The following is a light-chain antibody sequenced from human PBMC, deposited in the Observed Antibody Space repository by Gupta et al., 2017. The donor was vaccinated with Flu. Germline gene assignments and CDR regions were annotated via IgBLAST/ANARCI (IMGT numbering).Light chain of an antibody. CDR3: LQYDHGQPYT. CDR1: QSVYSH. J-gene: IGKJ2*01. Sequence: DIVLTQSPATLSVSPGERATLSCRASQSVYSHLAWYQHKPGRAPRLLIYDASTRATGIPARVMGSGSGTECTLTISSLQSEDCAVYYWLQYDHGQPYTFGQGTKLEIK. CDR2: DAS. V-gene: IGKV3-15*01.